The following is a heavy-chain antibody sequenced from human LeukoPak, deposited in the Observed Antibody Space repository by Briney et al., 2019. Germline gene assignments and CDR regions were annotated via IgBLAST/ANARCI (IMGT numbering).Heavy chain of an antibody. CDR3: ARSDFWSGYANY. CDR2: INHSGTT. Sequence: SETLSLTCTVHGGSFSGYCWSWIRQPPGKGLEWIGEINHSGTTNYNPSLKSRVTISVDKSKNQFSLKLNSVTAADTAVYYCARSDFWSGYANYWGQGNLVTVSS. V-gene: IGHV4-34*01. CDR1: GGSFSGYC. D-gene: IGHD3-3*01. J-gene: IGHJ4*02.